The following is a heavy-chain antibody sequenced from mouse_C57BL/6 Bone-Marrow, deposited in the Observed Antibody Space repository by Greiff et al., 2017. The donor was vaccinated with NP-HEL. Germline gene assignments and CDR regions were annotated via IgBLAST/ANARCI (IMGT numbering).Heavy chain of an antibody. CDR3: TREGTLPYYFDY. CDR2: ISSGGDYI. J-gene: IGHJ2*01. V-gene: IGHV5-9-1*02. Sequence: EVHLVESGEGLVKPGGSLKLSCAASGFTFSSYAMSWVRQTPEKRLEWVAYISSGGDYIYYADTVKGRFTISRDNARNTLYLQMSSLKSEDTAMYYCTREGTLPYYFDYWGQGTTLTVSS. D-gene: IGHD5-5*01. CDR1: GFTFSSYA.